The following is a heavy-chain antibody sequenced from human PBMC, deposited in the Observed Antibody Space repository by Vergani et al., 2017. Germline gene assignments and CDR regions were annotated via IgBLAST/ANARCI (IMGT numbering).Heavy chain of an antibody. V-gene: IGHV3-33*01. Sequence: VQLLESGGDLVQPGGSLRLSCAASGFTFSSYGMHWVRQAPGKGLEWVAVIWYDGSNKYYADSVKGRFTISRDNSKNTLYLQMNSLRAEDTAVYYCARVEWEGVVPAATAPATYYYYYMDVWGKGTTVTVSS. CDR1: GFTFSSYG. J-gene: IGHJ6*03. CDR3: ARVEWEGVVPAATAPATYYYYYMDV. D-gene: IGHD2-2*01. CDR2: IWYDGSNK.